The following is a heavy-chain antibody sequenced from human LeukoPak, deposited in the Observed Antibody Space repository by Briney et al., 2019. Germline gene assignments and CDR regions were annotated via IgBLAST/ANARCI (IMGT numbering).Heavy chain of an antibody. Sequence: ASVKVSCKASGYTFTSYGISWVRQAPGQGLEWMGWISAYNGNTNYAQKLQGRVTMTTDTSTSTAYMELRSLRSDDTAVYYCARDRVSYYGSGSYYFSWGQGTLVTVSS. V-gene: IGHV1-18*01. CDR3: ARDRVSYYGSGSYYFS. CDR2: ISAYNGNT. CDR1: GYTFTSYG. J-gene: IGHJ4*02. D-gene: IGHD3-10*01.